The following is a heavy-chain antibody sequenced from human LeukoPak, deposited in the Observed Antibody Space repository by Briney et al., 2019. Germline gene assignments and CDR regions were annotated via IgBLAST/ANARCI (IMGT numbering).Heavy chain of an antibody. CDR1: GFTFSSYG. D-gene: IGHD6-13*01. J-gene: IGHJ4*02. Sequence: PGRSLRLSCAASGFTFSSYGMHWVRQAPGKGLEWVAGIWYDGSNKYYADSVKGRFTISRDNSKNTLYLQMNSLRAEDTAVYYCARDPSRPYSSSWLDYWGQGTLVTVSS. V-gene: IGHV3-33*01. CDR2: IWYDGSNK. CDR3: ARDPSRPYSSSWLDY.